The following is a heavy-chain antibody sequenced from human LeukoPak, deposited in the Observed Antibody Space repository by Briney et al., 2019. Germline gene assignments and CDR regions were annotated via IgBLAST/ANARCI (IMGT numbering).Heavy chain of an antibody. J-gene: IGHJ4*02. CDR3: ATITGSG. CDR2: IYSGGST. Sequence: PGGSLRLSCAASGFTFSSYWMSWVRQAPGKGLEWVSLIYSGGSTYYADSVKGRLTISRDNSKNTLYLQMNSLRAEDTAVYYCATITGSGWGQGTLVTVSS. V-gene: IGHV3-66*02. D-gene: IGHD3-10*01. CDR1: GFTFSSYW.